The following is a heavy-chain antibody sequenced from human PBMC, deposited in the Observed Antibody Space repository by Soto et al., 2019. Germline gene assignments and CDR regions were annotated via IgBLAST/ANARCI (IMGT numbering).Heavy chain of an antibody. V-gene: IGHV3-48*03. CDR3: ARDLGRYFDY. Sequence: EVQLVESGGGLVQPGGALRLSCAASGFTFSSYEMNWVRQAPGKGLEWVSYISSSGSTIYYADSVKGRFTISRDNAKNSLYLPMNSLRAEDTAVYYCARDLGRYFDYWGQGTLVTVSS. J-gene: IGHJ4*02. CDR1: GFTFSSYE. CDR2: ISSSGSTI. D-gene: IGHD7-27*01.